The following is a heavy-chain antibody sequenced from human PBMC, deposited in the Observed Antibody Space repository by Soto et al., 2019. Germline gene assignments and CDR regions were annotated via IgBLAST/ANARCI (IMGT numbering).Heavy chain of an antibody. D-gene: IGHD2-15*01. CDR2: IYPGDSDT. CDR1: GYSFTSYW. J-gene: IGHJ3*02. V-gene: IGHV5-51*01. CDR3: ARLDVVVAAKPLGAFDI. Sequence: GESLKISCKGSGYSFTSYWIGWVRQMPGKGLEWMGIIYPGDSDTRYSPSFQGQVTISADKSISTAYLQWSSLKASDTDMYYCARLDVVVAAKPLGAFDIWGQGTMVTVSS.